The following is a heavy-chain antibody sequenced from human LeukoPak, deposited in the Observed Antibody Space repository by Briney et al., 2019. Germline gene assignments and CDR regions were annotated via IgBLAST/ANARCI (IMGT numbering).Heavy chain of an antibody. J-gene: IGHJ3*02. CDR1: GFTFSTSG. CDR3: ATYYYDSSGYYPDAFDI. V-gene: IGHV3-33*05. Sequence: GGSLRLSCAASGFTFSTSGMHWVRQAPGKGLEWVAVISYDGNNKYYADPVKGRFTISRDNSKNTLYLQMNSLRAEDTAVYYCATYYYDSSGYYPDAFDIWGQGTMVTVSS. D-gene: IGHD3-22*01. CDR2: ISYDGNNK.